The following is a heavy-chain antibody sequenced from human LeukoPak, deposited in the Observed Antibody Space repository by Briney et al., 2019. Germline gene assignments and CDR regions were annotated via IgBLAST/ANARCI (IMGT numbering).Heavy chain of an antibody. Sequence: PGGSLRLSCAASGFTVSSNYMSWVRQAPGKGLEWVSVIYSGGSTYYADSVKGRFTISRDNPKNTLYLQMNSLRAEDTAVYYCAREAYYDSSGLDAFDIWGQGTMVTVSS. J-gene: IGHJ3*02. D-gene: IGHD3-22*01. CDR1: GFTVSSNY. V-gene: IGHV3-53*01. CDR2: IYSGGST. CDR3: AREAYYDSSGLDAFDI.